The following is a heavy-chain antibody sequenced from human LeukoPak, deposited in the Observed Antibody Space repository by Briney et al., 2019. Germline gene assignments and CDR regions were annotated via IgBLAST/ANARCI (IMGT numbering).Heavy chain of an antibody. CDR1: GFTFGDYT. Sequence: GGSLRLSCVASGFTFGDYTMHWVRQVPGKGLEWLSLITSDAGSKYYLDSVKGRFTISRDNNKNSLYLQMNSLRPEDTALYYCARTHGYYFDYWGHGTLVTVSS. CDR3: ARTHGYYFDY. D-gene: IGHD1-14*01. J-gene: IGHJ4*01. CDR2: ITSDAGSK. V-gene: IGHV3-43*01.